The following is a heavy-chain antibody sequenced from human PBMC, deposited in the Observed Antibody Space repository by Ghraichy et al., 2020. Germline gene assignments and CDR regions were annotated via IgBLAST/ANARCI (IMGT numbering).Heavy chain of an antibody. CDR2: IYYSGST. V-gene: IGHV4-59*01. D-gene: IGHD3-3*01. CDR1: GGSISSYY. CDR3: ARVGGYYPNYYYYYMDV. Sequence: SQTLSLTCTVSGGSISSYYWSWIRQPPGKGLEWIGYIYYSGSTNYNPSLKSRVTISVDTSKNQFSLKLSSVTAADTAVYYCARVGGYYPNYYYYYMDVWGKGTTVTVSS. J-gene: IGHJ6*03.